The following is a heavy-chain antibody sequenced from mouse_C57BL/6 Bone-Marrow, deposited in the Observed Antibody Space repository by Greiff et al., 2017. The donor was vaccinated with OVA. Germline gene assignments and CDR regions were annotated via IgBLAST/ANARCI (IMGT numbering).Heavy chain of an antibody. Sequence: QVQLKQPGAELVKPGASVKLSCKASGYTFTSYWMQWVKQRPGQGLEWIGEIDPSDSYTNYNQKFKGKATLTVDTSSSTAYMQLSSLTSEDGAVDYCARSKDYGSPHYWGQGTSVTVSS. V-gene: IGHV1-50*01. CDR2: IDPSDSYT. J-gene: IGHJ4*01. CDR3: ARSKDYGSPHY. D-gene: IGHD1-1*01. CDR1: GYTFTSYW.